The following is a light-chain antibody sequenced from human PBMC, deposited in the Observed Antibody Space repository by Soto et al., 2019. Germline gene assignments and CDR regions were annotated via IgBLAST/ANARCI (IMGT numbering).Light chain of an antibody. J-gene: IGKJ2*01. Sequence: EIVLTQSPAALSASPGERVILSCKASQSVTFNLAWYQQKPGQAPRLLIHTASTRATGIPARFSGGGSGTECTLTISSLQSEDFAVYFCQQYANWPPYTFGQGTKVEIK. CDR2: TAS. V-gene: IGKV3-15*01. CDR3: QQYANWPPYT. CDR1: QSVTFN.